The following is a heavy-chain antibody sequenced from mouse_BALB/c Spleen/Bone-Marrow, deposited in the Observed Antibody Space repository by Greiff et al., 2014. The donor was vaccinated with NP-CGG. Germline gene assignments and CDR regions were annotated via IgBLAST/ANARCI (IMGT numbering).Heavy chain of an antibody. CDR3: DKANRYGCAMDY. Sequence: VQLQQSGPGLVAPSQSLSITCTVSGFSLSSYGVSWVRQPPGKGLEWLGVIWGDGSTNYYSALISRLSISKDNSKSQVILKLNNLQTDETATFYCDKANRYGCAMDYWGPGTSVTVSS. D-gene: IGHD1-2*01. J-gene: IGHJ4*01. CDR2: IWGDGST. CDR1: GFSLSSYG. V-gene: IGHV2-3*01.